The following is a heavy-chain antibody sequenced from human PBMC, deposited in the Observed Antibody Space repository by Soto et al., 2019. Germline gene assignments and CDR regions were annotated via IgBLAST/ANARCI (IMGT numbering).Heavy chain of an antibody. CDR3: ARDESAGSSIRY. Sequence: EVQVVESGGGLVKPGGSLRLSCTASGSPFGTYGMNWVRQAPGKGLEWVSSISNGGDYIYYADSVQGRFTISRDNAKNSLYLQMSSLRVEDTAVYFCARDESAGSSIRYWGQGTLVTVSS. CDR1: GSPFGTYG. V-gene: IGHV3-21*01. J-gene: IGHJ4*02. D-gene: IGHD6-13*01. CDR2: ISNGGDYI.